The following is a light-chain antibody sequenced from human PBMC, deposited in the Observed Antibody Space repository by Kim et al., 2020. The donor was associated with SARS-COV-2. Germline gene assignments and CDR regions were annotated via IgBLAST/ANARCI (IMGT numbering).Light chain of an antibody. Sequence: WITISCTGTSSDVGSYNYVSWYQQHPGKAPKLMIYAVSNRPSGVSNRFSGSKSGNTASLTISGLQAEDEADYYCSSYTRSSTNYVFGTGTKVTVL. V-gene: IGLV2-14*03. J-gene: IGLJ1*01. CDR3: SSYTRSSTNYV. CDR2: AVS. CDR1: SSDVGSYNY.